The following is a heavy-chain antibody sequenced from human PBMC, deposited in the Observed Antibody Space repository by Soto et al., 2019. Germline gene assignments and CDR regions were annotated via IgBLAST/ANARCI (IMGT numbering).Heavy chain of an antibody. Sequence: QVQLVASGGGVVQPGRSLRLSCAASGFTFSSYAMHWVRQAPGKGLEWVAVISYDGSNKYYADSVKGRFTISRDNSKNTLYLQMNSLRAEDTAVYYCARDQYYGGSYAFDIWGQGTMVTVSS. CDR3: ARDQYYGGSYAFDI. CDR1: GFTFSSYA. D-gene: IGHD4-17*01. V-gene: IGHV3-30-3*01. CDR2: ISYDGSNK. J-gene: IGHJ3*02.